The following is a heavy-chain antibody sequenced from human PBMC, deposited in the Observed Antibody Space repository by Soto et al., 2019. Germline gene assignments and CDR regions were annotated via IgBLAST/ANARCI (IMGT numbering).Heavy chain of an antibody. CDR2: IIPIFGTA. D-gene: IGHD1-1*01. J-gene: IGHJ3*02. CDR3: AGTFDKTYDAFDI. V-gene: IGHV1-69*06. Sequence: ASVKVSCKASGGTFSSYAISWVRQAPGQGLEWMGGIIPIFGTANYAQKFQGRVTITADKSTSTAYMELSSLRSEDTAVYYCAGTFDKTYDAFDIWGQGTMVTVSS. CDR1: GGTFSSYA.